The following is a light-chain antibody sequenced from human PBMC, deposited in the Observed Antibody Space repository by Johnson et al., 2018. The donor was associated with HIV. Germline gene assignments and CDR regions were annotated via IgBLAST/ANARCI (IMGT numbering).Light chain of an antibody. CDR2: DNN. CDR1: SSNIGKNY. CDR3: GTGASGLSSSYV. Sequence: QSVLTQPPSVSAAPGQKVTISCSGSSSNIGKNYVSWYQQLPGTAPKLLIYDNNKRPSGIPDRFSGSKSGTSATLGINGLQPGDEADYYCGTGASGLSSSYVFGPGTKVTVL. J-gene: IGLJ1*01. V-gene: IGLV1-51*01.